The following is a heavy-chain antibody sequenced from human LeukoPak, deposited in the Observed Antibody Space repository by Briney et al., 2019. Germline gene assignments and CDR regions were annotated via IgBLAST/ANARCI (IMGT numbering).Heavy chain of an antibody. Sequence: GGSLRLSGAASGFTFSSYNMNWVRQAPGKGLEWVSSITSGSSYIYYADSVKGRFTISRDNAKNSLYLQMNSLRAEDTALYYCGGDPYSGSYGNYYYYFMDVWAKGPRSPSP. V-gene: IGHV3-21*01. CDR1: GFTFSSYN. CDR2: ITSGSSYI. J-gene: IGHJ6*03. D-gene: IGHD1-26*01. CDR3: GGDPYSGSYGNYYYYFMDV.